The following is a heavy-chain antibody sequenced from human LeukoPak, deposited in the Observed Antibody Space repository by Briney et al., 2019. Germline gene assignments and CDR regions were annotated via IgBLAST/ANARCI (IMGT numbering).Heavy chain of an antibody. D-gene: IGHD3-16*01. CDR1: GFTFSRSA. CDR2: IVVGSGNT. V-gene: IGHV1-58*02. CDR3: AAGGDRVSAFEI. Sequence: SVKVSCKASGFTFSRSAMQWVRQARGQRLEWMGWIVVGSGNTNYAQRLQERVTITRDMSTSTAYMELSSLRSEDTAVYYCAAGGDRVSAFEIWGQGTMVTVSS. J-gene: IGHJ3*02.